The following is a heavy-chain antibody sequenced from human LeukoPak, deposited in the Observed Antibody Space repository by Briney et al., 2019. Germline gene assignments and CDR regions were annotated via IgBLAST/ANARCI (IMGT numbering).Heavy chain of an antibody. Sequence: PGGALRLSCADSGCTFSNYAMSWVRQAPGKGLEWVSAITGSGGTTYYADSVKGRFTISRDNSKNTLFLQMNSLRAEDTAVYYCAITSIAAAARQGYWGQGTLVTVSS. CDR1: GCTFSNYA. V-gene: IGHV3-23*01. D-gene: IGHD6-13*01. CDR3: AITSIAAAARQGY. CDR2: ITGSGGTT. J-gene: IGHJ4*02.